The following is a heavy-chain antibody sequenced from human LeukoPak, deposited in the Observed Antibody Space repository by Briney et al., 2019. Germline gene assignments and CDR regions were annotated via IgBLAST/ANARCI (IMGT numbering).Heavy chain of an antibody. CDR3: ARRVGSSSRRSPIDY. CDR2: IKQDGSQR. D-gene: IGHD6-6*01. CDR1: GFTFSDYW. Sequence: GGSLRLSCTASGFTFSDYWMTWVRQAPGKGREWVANIKQDGSQRYYVDSVRGRFTISRDNAKNSLFLQMNGLRAEDTAVYYCARRVGSSSRRSPIDYWGQGTLVTVSS. V-gene: IGHV3-7*01. J-gene: IGHJ4*02.